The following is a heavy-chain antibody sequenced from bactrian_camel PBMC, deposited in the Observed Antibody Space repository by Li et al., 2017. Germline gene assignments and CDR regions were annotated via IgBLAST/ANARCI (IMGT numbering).Heavy chain of an antibody. CDR2: IATGSGNT. V-gene: IGHV3S25*01. Sequence: QLVESGGGSVQAGGSLRLSCAASGYTYNRNCMAWFRQAPGKEREGVARIATGSGNTYYADSVKGRFTISQDNAKNTVYLQMNSLKPEDTAMYYCVARGPYCYTKLSVRDFTYWGQGTQVTVS. J-gene: IGHJ6*01. D-gene: IGHD2*01. CDR1: GYTYNRNC. CDR3: VARGPYCYTKLSVRDFTY.